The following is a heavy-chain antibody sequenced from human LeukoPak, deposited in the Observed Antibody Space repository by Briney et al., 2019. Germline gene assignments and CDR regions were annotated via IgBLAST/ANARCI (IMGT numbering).Heavy chain of an antibody. CDR1: GVTFISYA. CDR2: ISSSGGST. Sequence: GGSLRRSSAASGVTFISYAMSWVRQAAGKGMEWVSSISSSGGSTYYADSVKGRFTISRDYSKNTLYLQMNSLRAEDTAVYYCAKDLYTYGTTPLDYWGQGTLVTVSS. V-gene: IGHV3-23*01. J-gene: IGHJ4*02. D-gene: IGHD5-18*01. CDR3: AKDLYTYGTTPLDY.